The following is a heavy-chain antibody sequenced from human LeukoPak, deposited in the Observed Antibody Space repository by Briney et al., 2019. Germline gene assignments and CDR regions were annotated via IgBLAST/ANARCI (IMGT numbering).Heavy chain of an antibody. Sequence: SETLSLTCTVSGGSISSYYWSWIRQPPGKGLEWIGYIYYSGTTNYNPSLKSRVTISVYTSKNQFSLKLSSVTAADTAVYYCARLKYYYDSSGYRAEYFQHWGQGTLVTVSS. D-gene: IGHD3-22*01. CDR3: ARLKYYYDSSGYRAEYFQH. J-gene: IGHJ1*01. CDR1: GGSISSYY. V-gene: IGHV4-59*01. CDR2: IYYSGTT.